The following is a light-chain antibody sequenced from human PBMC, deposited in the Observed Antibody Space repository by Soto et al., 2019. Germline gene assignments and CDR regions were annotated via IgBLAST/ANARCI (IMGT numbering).Light chain of an antibody. V-gene: IGKV3-15*01. Sequence: EIVMTQSPATLSVSPGERAALSCRASQSVSSKLAWYQQKPGQAPRLLIYGASTRATGVPARVSGSGSGTEFTLTISSLQSEDFAVYYCQQHNTWPPYTFGQGTKLEIK. CDR3: QQHNTWPPYT. J-gene: IGKJ2*01. CDR1: QSVSSK. CDR2: GAS.